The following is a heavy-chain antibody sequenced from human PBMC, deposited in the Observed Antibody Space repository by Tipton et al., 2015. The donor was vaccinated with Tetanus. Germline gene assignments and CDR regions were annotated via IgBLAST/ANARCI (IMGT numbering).Heavy chain of an antibody. J-gene: IGHJ4*02. CDR2: IYPGDSDT. CDR1: GYIFNNYW. Sequence: VQLVQSGGEVKKPGESLKISCKGSGYIFNNYWIGWVRQKPGKGLEWMGIIYPGDSDTRYSPSFKGPVTISVDKSINTAILQWSGLKASDSSMFYCARAHCTDGVCNFDFWGQGALVTVAS. CDR3: ARAHCTDGVCNFDF. V-gene: IGHV5-51*01. D-gene: IGHD2-8*01.